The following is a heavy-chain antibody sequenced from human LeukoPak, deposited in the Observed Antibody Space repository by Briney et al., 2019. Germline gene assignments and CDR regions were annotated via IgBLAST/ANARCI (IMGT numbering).Heavy chain of an antibody. Sequence: ASVKVSCKASGYTFTSYDINWVRQATGQRLEWMGWMNPNSGNTGYAQKFQGRVTMTRNTSISTAYMELSSLRSEDTAVYYCVEATDYSGMDVWGQGTTVTVSS. D-gene: IGHD1-26*01. CDR1: GYTFTSYD. V-gene: IGHV1-8*01. CDR3: VEATDYSGMDV. CDR2: MNPNSGNT. J-gene: IGHJ6*02.